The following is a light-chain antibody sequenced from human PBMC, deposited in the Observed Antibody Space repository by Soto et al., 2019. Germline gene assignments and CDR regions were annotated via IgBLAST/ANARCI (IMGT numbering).Light chain of an antibody. CDR3: QQSYRTPRT. J-gene: IGKJ1*01. Sequence: DIQMTQPPSSLSASVGDRVTITCQASQDISNYLNWYQQKPGKAPKLLIYDASNLETGVPSRFSGSGSGTDFTFTISSLQPEDIATYYCQQSYRTPRTFGQGTKVDIK. CDR1: QDISNY. V-gene: IGKV1-33*01. CDR2: DAS.